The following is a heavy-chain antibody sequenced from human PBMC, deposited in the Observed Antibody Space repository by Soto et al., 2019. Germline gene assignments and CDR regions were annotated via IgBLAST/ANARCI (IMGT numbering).Heavy chain of an antibody. J-gene: IGHJ3*02. CDR2: IYYSGNT. D-gene: IGHD1-1*01. Sequence: QVRLQEWGPGLVKPSQTLSLKCSVSGGSITTGGRYWSWIRQLPGKGLEWIGDIYYSGNTYYNASLKSRVTILVEAAKNQFSLKLSSVTAADTAVYYCAQALVFTGGDGFDIWGQGRLVTVSS. CDR1: GGSITTGGRY. CDR3: AQALVFTGGDGFDI. V-gene: IGHV4-31*02.